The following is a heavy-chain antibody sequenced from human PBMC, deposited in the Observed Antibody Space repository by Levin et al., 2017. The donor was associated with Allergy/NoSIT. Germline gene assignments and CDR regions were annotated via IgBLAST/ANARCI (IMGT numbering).Heavy chain of an antibody. V-gene: IGHV2-70*04. J-gene: IGHJ5*02. D-gene: IGHD3-10*01. CDR1: GLSLSTTGTR. CDR3: GRITTMDYFDP. Sequence: SGPTLVKPTQTLTLTCTFSGLSLSTTGTRVSWIRQPPGKALEWLARIDWDDDKFYSTSLKTRLTISKDISKNQVVLTMTNMDPVDTGTYYCGRITTMDYFDPWGQGTLVTVSS. CDR2: IDWDDDK.